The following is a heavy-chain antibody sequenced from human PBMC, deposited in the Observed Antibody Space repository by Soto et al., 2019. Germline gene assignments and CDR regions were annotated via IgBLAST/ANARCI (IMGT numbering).Heavy chain of an antibody. Sequence: QVQLVQSGAEVKKPGASVKVSCKVSGYTLTELSMHWVRQAPGKGLEWMGGFDPEDGETIYAQKFQGRVTMTEDKSTDTAYMGLSSLGSEDTAGYYCATLVYLGDILNKGAFDIWGQGTMVTVSS. CDR3: ATLVYLGDILNKGAFDI. CDR1: GYTLTELS. V-gene: IGHV1-24*01. D-gene: IGHD3-9*01. J-gene: IGHJ3*02. CDR2: FDPEDGET.